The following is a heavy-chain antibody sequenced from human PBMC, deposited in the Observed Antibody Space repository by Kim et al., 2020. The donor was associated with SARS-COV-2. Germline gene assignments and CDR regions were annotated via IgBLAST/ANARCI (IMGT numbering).Heavy chain of an antibody. CDR3: ARESTGYSSGWYPNWFDP. V-gene: IGHV4-39*07. CDR2: IYYSGST. CDR1: GGSISSSSYY. Sequence: SETLSLTCTVSGGSISSSSYYWGWIRQPPGKGLEWIGSIYYSGSTYYNPSLKSRVTISVDTSKNQFSLKLSSVTAADTAVYYCARESTGYSSGWYPNWFDPCGQGTLVTVSS. D-gene: IGHD6-19*01. J-gene: IGHJ5*02.